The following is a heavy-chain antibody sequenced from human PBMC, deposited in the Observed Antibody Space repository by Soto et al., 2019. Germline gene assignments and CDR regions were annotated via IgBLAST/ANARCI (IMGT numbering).Heavy chain of an antibody. CDR2: ISSSGSTI. Sequence: GGSLILSCAASGFTFSDYYMSWIRQAPGKGLEWVSYISSSGSTIYYADSVKGRFTISRDNAKNSLYLQMNSLRAEDTAVYYWAGDGFTMVGGVIYYRDVWGKGTRVTVP. CDR1: GFTFSDYY. V-gene: IGHV3-11*01. J-gene: IGHJ6*03. D-gene: IGHD3-10*01. CDR3: AGDGFTMVGGVIYYRDV.